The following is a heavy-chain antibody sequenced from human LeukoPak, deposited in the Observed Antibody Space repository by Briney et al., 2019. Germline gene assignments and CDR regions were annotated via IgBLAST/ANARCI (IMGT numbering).Heavy chain of an antibody. D-gene: IGHD3-22*01. CDR1: GGSISTYY. V-gene: IGHV4-59*01. J-gene: IGHJ3*02. Sequence: SETLSLTCTVSGGSISTYYWSWIRQPPGKALEGIGYIYYSESTNYNPSLKSRVTISVDTSKQQFYLKLSSVTAADTAVYYCAREYYYDSSGYYPPHAFDIWGQGTMVTVSS. CDR2: IYYSEST. CDR3: AREYYYDSSGYYPPHAFDI.